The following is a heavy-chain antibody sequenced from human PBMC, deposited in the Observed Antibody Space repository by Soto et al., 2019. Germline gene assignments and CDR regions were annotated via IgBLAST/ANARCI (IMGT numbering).Heavy chain of an antibody. CDR1: GFTFSSSE. J-gene: IGHJ3*01. Sequence: EVQLVESGGGLVQPGGSLRLSCAASGFTFSSSEMYWVRQAPGKGLEWISYIHPGGQTIFYAESVKGRFTISRDNAKHSVYLQMNSLRAEDTAVYYCARRGSRRGRGTKVTVSS. CDR3: ARRGSR. CDR2: IHPGGQTI. D-gene: IGHD2-15*01. V-gene: IGHV3-48*03.